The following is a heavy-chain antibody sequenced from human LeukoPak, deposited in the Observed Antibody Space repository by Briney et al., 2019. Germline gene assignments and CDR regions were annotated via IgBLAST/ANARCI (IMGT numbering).Heavy chain of an antibody. CDR2: ISAYNGNT. CDR3: ARDRGYSYGKEYFQH. J-gene: IGHJ1*01. D-gene: IGHD5-18*01. CDR1: GYTFTGYY. Sequence: ASVKVSCKASGYTFTGYYMHWVRQAPGQGLEWMGWISAYNGNTNYAQKLQGRVTMTTDTSTSTAYMELRSLRSDDTAVYYCARDRGYSYGKEYFQHWGQGTLVTVSS. V-gene: IGHV1-18*04.